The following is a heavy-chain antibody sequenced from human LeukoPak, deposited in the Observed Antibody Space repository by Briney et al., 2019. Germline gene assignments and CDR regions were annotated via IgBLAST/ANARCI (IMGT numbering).Heavy chain of an antibody. CDR3: ARERDTIFGVVIISGFDY. D-gene: IGHD3-3*01. CDR2: IKQDGSEK. V-gene: IGHV3-7*01. CDR1: GFTFSNFW. J-gene: IGHJ4*02. Sequence: GGSMRLSCAGSGFTFSNFWMSWVRQAPGKGREWVANIKQDGSEKYYVDSVKGRCTISRENGKNSLYLQMNSLRAEETAVYYCARERDTIFGVVIISGFDYWGQGTLVTVSS.